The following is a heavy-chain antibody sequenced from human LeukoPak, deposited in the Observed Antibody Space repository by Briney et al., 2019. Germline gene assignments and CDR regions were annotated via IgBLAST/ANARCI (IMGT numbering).Heavy chain of an antibody. Sequence: ASVKVSCKASGYTFTGYYMHWVRQAPGQGLEWMGWINPNSGGTNYAQKFQGRVTMTRDTSISTAYMELSRLRSDDTAVYYCVRAGLGYSSSWDYYYYMDVWGKGTTVTVSS. CDR1: GYTFTGYY. CDR3: VRAGLGYSSSWDYYYYMDV. D-gene: IGHD6-13*01. J-gene: IGHJ6*03. CDR2: INPNSGGT. V-gene: IGHV1-2*02.